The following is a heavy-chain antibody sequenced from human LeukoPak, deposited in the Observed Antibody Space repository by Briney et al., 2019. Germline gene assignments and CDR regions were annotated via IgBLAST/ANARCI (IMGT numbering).Heavy chain of an antibody. CDR3: AGRRVLDASFDY. V-gene: IGHV3-66*02. CDR2: IYSGDNT. Sequence: GGSLRLSCAASGFTVSNNYMSWVRQAPGKGLEWVSVIYSGDNTYYVESVKGRFTISRDNSKNTLFLQMNRPRAEDTAVYYCAGRRVLDASFDYWGQGTLVTVSS. CDR1: GFTVSNNY. D-gene: IGHD3-16*01. J-gene: IGHJ4*02.